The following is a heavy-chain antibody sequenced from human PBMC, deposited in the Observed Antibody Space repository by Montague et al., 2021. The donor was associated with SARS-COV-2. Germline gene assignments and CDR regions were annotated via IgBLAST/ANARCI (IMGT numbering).Heavy chain of an antibody. CDR1: GGSTSNYY. CDR3: ARLGFVELWLNLGWFDP. CDR2: IFYTGSK. D-gene: IGHD3-16*02. Sequence: SETLSLTCSVSGGSTSNYYWTWIRQSPGKGLQWIGYIFYTGSKKFNPSLKTRVSMSLDASKNQFSLELRSVTAADTAVYYCARLGFVELWLNLGWFDPWGQGTLVTVSS. V-gene: IGHV4-59*08. J-gene: IGHJ5*02.